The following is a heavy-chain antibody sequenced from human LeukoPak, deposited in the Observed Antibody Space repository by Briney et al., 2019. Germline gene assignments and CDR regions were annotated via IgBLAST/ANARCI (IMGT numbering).Heavy chain of an antibody. V-gene: IGHV4-39*01. CDR2: ISYSGNA. Sequence: PSETLSLTCTVSGASIITTNYYWGWIRQPPGKGLEWIGSISYSGNAYYNPSLRSRLSISMDASKNQFSLKVRSVTAADTAVYYCARNLGQTWGTVTTDLWYFDHWGQGTLVPVSP. J-gene: IGHJ4*02. CDR3: ARNLGQTWGTVTTDLWYFDH. CDR1: GASIITTNYY. D-gene: IGHD4-11*01.